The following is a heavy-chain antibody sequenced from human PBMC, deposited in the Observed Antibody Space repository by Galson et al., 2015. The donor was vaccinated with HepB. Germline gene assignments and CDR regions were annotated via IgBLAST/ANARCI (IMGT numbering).Heavy chain of an antibody. CDR2: INPSGGST. V-gene: IGHV1-46*03. J-gene: IGHJ5*02. Sequence: SVKVSCKASGGTFSSYTISWVRQAPGQGLEWMGIINPSGGSTSCAQKFQGRVTMTRDTSTSTVYMELSSLRSEDTAVYYCARGGLVGIAAAGTTPWGQGTLVTVSS. CDR1: GGTFSSYT. D-gene: IGHD6-13*01. CDR3: ARGGLVGIAAAGTTP.